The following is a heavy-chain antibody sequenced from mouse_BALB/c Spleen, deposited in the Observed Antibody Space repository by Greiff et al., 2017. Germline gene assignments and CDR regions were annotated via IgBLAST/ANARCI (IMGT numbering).Heavy chain of an antibody. Sequence: VQLQQSGAELMKPGASVKISCKATGYTFSSYWIEWVKQRPGHGLEWIGEILPGSGSTNYNEKFKGKATFTADTSSNTAYMQLSSLTSEDSAVYYCARGGSSHYYAMDYWGQGTSVTVSS. V-gene: IGHV1-9*01. CDR1: GYTFSSYW. CDR3: ARGGSSHYYAMDY. D-gene: IGHD1-1*01. J-gene: IGHJ4*01. CDR2: ILPGSGST.